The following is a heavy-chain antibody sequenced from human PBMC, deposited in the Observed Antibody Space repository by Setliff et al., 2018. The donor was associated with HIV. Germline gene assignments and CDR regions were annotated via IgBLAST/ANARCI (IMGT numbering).Heavy chain of an antibody. J-gene: IGHJ4*02. CDR2: IYYSGTT. CDR3: ARHRYGSGNCDFDY. CDR1: GGSINTKLFY. D-gene: IGHD3-10*01. Sequence: SETLSLTCTVSGGSINTKLFYWGYIRQPPGKGLEWTGTIYYSGTTYYNPSLKSRVTMSIDTSKNQFSLKLSAVTAADTAVYYCARHRYGSGNCDFDYWGQGTLVTVSS. V-gene: IGHV4-39*01.